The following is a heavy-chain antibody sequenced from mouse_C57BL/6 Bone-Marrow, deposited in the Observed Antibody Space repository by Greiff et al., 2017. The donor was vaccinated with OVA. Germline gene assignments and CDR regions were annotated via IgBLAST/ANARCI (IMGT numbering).Heavy chain of an antibody. D-gene: IGHD3-1*01. Sequence: VQLQQSGAELLRPGTSVKVSCKASGYAFTNYLIEWVKQRPGQGLEWIGVINPGSGGTNYNEKFKGKATLTADKSSSTTYMQLSSLTSEDSAVYFCARSGSRDYWGQGTTLTVSS. CDR2: INPGSGGT. J-gene: IGHJ2*01. V-gene: IGHV1-54*01. CDR3: ARSGSRDY. CDR1: GYAFTNYL.